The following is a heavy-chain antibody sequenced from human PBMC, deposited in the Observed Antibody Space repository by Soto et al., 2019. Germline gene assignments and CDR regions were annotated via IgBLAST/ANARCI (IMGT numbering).Heavy chain of an antibody. CDR2: IYWDDDK. CDR3: AYRKTFEYFQH. V-gene: IGHV2-5*02. Sequence: QITLKESGPTLVKTTQTLTLTCTFSGFSLSTTGVGVGWIRQPPGKALEWLALIYWDDDKRHSLSLKNRLTITKDTSKNQVVLTMTNMDPVDKATYYCAYRKTFEYFQHWGQGTLVTVSS. CDR1: GFSLSTTGVG. J-gene: IGHJ1*01.